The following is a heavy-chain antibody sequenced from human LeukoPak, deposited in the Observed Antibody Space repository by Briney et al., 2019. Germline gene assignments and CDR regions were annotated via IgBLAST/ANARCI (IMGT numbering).Heavy chain of an antibody. V-gene: IGHV3-23*01. Sequence: PGGSLGLSCAASGFTFSSYAMSWVRQAPGKGLEWVSAISGSGGSTYYADSVKGRFTISRDNSKNTLYLQMNSLRAEDTAVYYCAKDLIRWLPMGVFDYWGQGTLVTVSS. D-gene: IGHD3-22*01. CDR3: AKDLIRWLPMGVFDY. CDR2: ISGSGGST. CDR1: GFTFSSYA. J-gene: IGHJ4*02.